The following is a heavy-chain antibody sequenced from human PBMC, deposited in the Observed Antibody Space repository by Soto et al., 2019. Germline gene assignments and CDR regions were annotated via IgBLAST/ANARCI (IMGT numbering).Heavy chain of an antibody. CDR2: ISSSSSNI. J-gene: IGHJ6*02. Sequence: GGSLRLSCAASGFTFSDYYMSWIRQAPGKGLEWVSYISSSSSNIYYADSVKGRFTISRDNAKNSLYLQMNSLRDEDTAVYYCARVGSGYEFIYGMDVWGQGTTVTVSS. V-gene: IGHV3-11*04. CDR3: ARVGSGYEFIYGMDV. D-gene: IGHD3-10*01. CDR1: GFTFSDYY.